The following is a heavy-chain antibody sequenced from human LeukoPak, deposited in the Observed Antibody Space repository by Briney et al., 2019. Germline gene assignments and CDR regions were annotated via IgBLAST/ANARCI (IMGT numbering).Heavy chain of an antibody. D-gene: IGHD6-13*01. CDR2: IIPILGIA. Sequence: SVKVSCKASGGTFSSYAISWVRQAPGQGLEWMGRIIPILGIANYAQKFQGRVTITADKSTSTAYMELSSLRSEDTAVYYCARGPYGRSWYEEAFDYWAREPWSPSPQ. CDR1: GGTFSSYA. J-gene: IGHJ4*02. V-gene: IGHV1-69*04. CDR3: ARGPYGRSWYEEAFDY.